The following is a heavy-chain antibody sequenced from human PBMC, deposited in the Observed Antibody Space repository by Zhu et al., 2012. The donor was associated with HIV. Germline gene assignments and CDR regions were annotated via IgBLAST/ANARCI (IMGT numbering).Heavy chain of an antibody. Sequence: QVQLQESGPGLVKPSETLSLTCTVSGDSISSSNHYWGWIRQPPGKGLEWIGNVYYSGNTYYNPSLKSRVTMSVDTSKNQLSLKLSSVTAADTAVYYCARLDVGTSYGYGFYFDYVGPGNPGHRLL. V-gene: IGHV4-39*07. D-gene: IGHD3-16*01. CDR1: GDSISSSNHY. CDR3: ARLDVGTSYGYGFYFDY. CDR2: VYYSGNT. J-gene: IGHJ4*02.